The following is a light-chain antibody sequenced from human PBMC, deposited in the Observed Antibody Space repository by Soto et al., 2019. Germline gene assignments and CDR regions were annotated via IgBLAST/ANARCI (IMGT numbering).Light chain of an antibody. V-gene: IGLV2-14*03. CDR3: SSFTGTTTLEV. J-gene: IGLJ1*01. CDR1: SSDVGAYKY. Sequence: QSALTQPASVSGSPGQSITISCTGTSSDVGAYKYVSWYQQHPGKVPKLIIYGVSNRPSGVSNRFSGSKSGNTAFLTISGLQPEDEADYYCSSFTGTTTLEVFGTGTRAPS. CDR2: GVS.